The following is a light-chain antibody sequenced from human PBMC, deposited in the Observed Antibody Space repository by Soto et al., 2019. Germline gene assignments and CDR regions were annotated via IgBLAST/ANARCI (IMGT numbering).Light chain of an antibody. CDR2: KAS. Sequence: DIQMTQSPSTLSVSVGDRVTITCRASQSISTWLAWYQQKPGKAPNLLIYKASTLQSGVPSRFRGSGSGTEFTLTISSLQPDDFATYSCQQYSAYPYTFGQGTKVEIK. J-gene: IGKJ2*01. CDR3: QQYSAYPYT. V-gene: IGKV1-5*03. CDR1: QSISTW.